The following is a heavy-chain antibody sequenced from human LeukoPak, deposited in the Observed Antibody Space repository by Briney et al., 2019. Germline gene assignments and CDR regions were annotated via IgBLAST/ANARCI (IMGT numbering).Heavy chain of an antibody. CDR1: GITVSTNY. D-gene: IGHD1-1*01. V-gene: IGHV3-66*01. J-gene: IGHJ4*02. Sequence: GGSLRLSCAASGITVSTNYMSWVRQAPGKGLEWVSIIYSGGATFYADSVKGRFTISRENSKNTLWLQMNSLRAEDTAVYYCARGTNDTPGTDYWGQGTLVTVSS. CDR3: ARGTNDTPGTDY. CDR2: IYSGGAT.